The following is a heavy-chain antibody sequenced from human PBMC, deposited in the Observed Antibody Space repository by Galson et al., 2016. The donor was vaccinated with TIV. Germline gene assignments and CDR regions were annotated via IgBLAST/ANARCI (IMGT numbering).Heavy chain of an antibody. V-gene: IGHV1-46*01. J-gene: IGHJ4*02. CDR1: GYIFTTYY. Sequence: SVKVSCKASGYIFTTYYIHWVRQAPGQGLEWMGMLNPSGVTTSYAEKFQDRVTMSMGTSTSTFYMELSSLTPEDTAIYYCSREKYSGFGFWGQGTLVTVSS. CDR2: LNPSGVTT. CDR3: SREKYSGFGF. D-gene: IGHD5-12*01.